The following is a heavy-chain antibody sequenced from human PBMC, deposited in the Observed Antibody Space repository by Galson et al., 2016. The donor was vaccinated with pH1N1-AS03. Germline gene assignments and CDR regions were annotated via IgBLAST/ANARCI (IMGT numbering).Heavy chain of an antibody. CDR1: GFTFSDYG. J-gene: IGHJ3*01. Sequence: SLRLSCAASGFTFSDYGMHWVRQAPGKGLEWVAIIWHDGSNKFYADSVKGRFTISRDNSKNTLYLEMKSLRVEDTAVYYCVWTIAAGNLPQSDGFDVWGQGTTVTVSS. CDR3: VWTIAAGNLPQSDGFDV. D-gene: IGHD3/OR15-3a*01. CDR2: IWHDGSNK. V-gene: IGHV3-33*08.